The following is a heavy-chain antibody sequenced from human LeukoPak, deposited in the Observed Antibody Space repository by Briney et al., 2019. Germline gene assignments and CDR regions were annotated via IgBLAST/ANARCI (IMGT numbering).Heavy chain of an antibody. CDR3: APQQLPYYYGMDV. J-gene: IGHJ6*02. CDR2: ISDSGSST. Sequence: GGSLRLSCAASGFTFNNYAMNWVRQAPGKGLECVSTISDSGSSTYYADSVKGRFTISRDNSKNTLYLQMNSLRAEDTAVYYCAPQQLPYYYGMDVWGQGTTVTVSS. D-gene: IGHD6-13*01. V-gene: IGHV3-23*01. CDR1: GFTFNNYA.